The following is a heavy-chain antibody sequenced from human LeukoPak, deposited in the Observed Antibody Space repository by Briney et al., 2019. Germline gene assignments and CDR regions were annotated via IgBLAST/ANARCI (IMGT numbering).Heavy chain of an antibody. Sequence: ASVTLSCKSSGSTVSSYGVSWVRQATGQGLEWMGGMNANSGDTGCAQKVQGRFTITRNTSISTAYMELSSLRSEDTAVYYCADYYYDSSGYYSSDLREAFDIWGQGTMVTVSS. V-gene: IGHV1-8*03. CDR1: GSTVSSYG. CDR2: MNANSGDT. D-gene: IGHD3-22*01. CDR3: ADYYYDSSGYYSSDLREAFDI. J-gene: IGHJ3*02.